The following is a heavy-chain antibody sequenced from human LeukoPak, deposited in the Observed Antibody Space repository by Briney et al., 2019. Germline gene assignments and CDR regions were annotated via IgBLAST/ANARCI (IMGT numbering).Heavy chain of an antibody. CDR3: ARDYGGNSRGFDY. CDR2: IYYSGGT. D-gene: IGHD4-23*01. V-gene: IGHV4-59*01. J-gene: IGHJ4*02. Sequence: SETLSLTCTVSGGSISSYYWSWIRQPPGKGLEWIGYIYYSGGTNYIPSLKSRVTISVDTSKNQFSLKLSSVTAADTAVYYCARDYGGNSRGFDYWGQGTLVTVSS. CDR1: GGSISSYY.